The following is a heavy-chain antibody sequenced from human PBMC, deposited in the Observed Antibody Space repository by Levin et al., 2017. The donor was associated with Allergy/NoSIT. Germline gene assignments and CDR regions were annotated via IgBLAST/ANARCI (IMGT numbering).Heavy chain of an antibody. Sequence: HPGGSLRLSCAASGFTFSGYPMHWVRQAPGKGLEYVSAISSNGGSTYYANSVKGRFTISRDNSKNTLYLQMGSLRAEDMAGYYCERGPHLTVAPISISWFDPWGQGTLFTVSS. V-gene: IGHV3-64*01. D-gene: IGHD5-12*01. CDR3: ERGPHLTVAPISISWFDP. J-gene: IGHJ5*02. CDR2: ISSNGGST. CDR1: GFTFSGYP.